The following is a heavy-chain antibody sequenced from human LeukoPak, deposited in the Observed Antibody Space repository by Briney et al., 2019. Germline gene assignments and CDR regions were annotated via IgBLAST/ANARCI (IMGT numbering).Heavy chain of an antibody. J-gene: IGHJ5*02. CDR3: ARHLRAAIWFDP. V-gene: IGHV1-2*02. CDR1: GYTFTGYY. CDR2: INPDSGGA. Sequence: GASVKVSCKASGYTFTGYYVHWVRQAPGQGLEWMGWINPDSGGANYAQKFQGRVTMTRDTSTTTAYMELSRLTSDDTAVYFCARHLRAAIWFDPWGQGTLVTVSS.